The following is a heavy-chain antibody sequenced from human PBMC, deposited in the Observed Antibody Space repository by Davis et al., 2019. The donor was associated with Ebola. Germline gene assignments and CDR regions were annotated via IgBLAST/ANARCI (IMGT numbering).Heavy chain of an antibody. CDR2: IRYDRSEK. D-gene: IGHD4-17*01. CDR3: TTLSTVTTMYFDL. CDR1: GFTFGLSG. Sequence: GGSLRLSCAASGFTFGLSGMHWVRQAPGKGLEWVAFIRYDRSEKYADSVKGRVTISRDNSKNTLYLQMNSLKIEDTAVYYCTTLSTVTTMYFDLWGRGTLVTVSS. J-gene: IGHJ2*01. V-gene: IGHV3-30*02.